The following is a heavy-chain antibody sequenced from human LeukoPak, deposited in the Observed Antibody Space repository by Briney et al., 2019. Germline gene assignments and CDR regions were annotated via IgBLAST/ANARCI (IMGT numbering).Heavy chain of an antibody. CDR3: ARSNDAFDI. V-gene: IGHV3-53*01. CDR2: IYSGGST. D-gene: IGHD5/OR15-5a*01. CDR1: GFTVSSNY. J-gene: IGHJ3*02. Sequence: GGSLRLSCAASGFTVSSNYMNWVRQAPGKGLEWVSIIYSGGSTFYTDSVKGRFTISRDNSKNTLFLQMNSLRAEDTAVYYCARSNDAFDIWGQGTMVTVSS.